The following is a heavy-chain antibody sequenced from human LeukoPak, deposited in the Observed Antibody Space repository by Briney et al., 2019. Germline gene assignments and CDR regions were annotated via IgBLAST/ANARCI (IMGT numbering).Heavy chain of an antibody. Sequence: GGSLRLSCAASGFTFSSYDMSWVRQAPGKGLEWVSAISGSGGSTYYADSVKGRFTISRDNSKNALYLQMNSLRAEDTAVYYCAKARGGFLEWLKLDYWGQGTLVTVSS. D-gene: IGHD3-3*01. CDR1: GFTFSSYD. V-gene: IGHV3-23*01. CDR2: ISGSGGST. J-gene: IGHJ4*02. CDR3: AKARGGFLEWLKLDY.